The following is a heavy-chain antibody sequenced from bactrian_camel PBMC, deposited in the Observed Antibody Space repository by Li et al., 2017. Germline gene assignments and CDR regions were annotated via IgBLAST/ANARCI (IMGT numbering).Heavy chain of an antibody. Sequence: HVQLVESGGGSVQAGGTLMISCTASGFTLSTSDMGWYRQAAGNECEMVSRISVRGETEYAASVKARFTISHDNAKNTLLLQMSDLKPEDTAMYYCSADREGHCLYLHVRDNWGQGTQVTVS. CDR3: SADREGHCLYLHVRDN. CDR1: GFTLSTSD. D-gene: IGHD7*01. J-gene: IGHJ4*01. CDR2: ISVRGET. V-gene: IGHV3S55*01.